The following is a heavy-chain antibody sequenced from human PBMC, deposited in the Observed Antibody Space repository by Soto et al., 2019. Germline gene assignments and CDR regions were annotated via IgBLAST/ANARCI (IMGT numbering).Heavy chain of an antibody. Sequence: PGGSLRLSCAASGFTFSSYEMNWVRQAPGKGLEWVSYISSSGSTIYYADSVKGRFTISRDNAKNSLYLQMNSLRAEDTAVYYCASSYDYVWGSYRYTDAFDIWGQGTMVTVSS. J-gene: IGHJ3*02. V-gene: IGHV3-48*03. CDR3: ASSYDYVWGSYRYTDAFDI. D-gene: IGHD3-16*02. CDR2: ISSSGSTI. CDR1: GFTFSSYE.